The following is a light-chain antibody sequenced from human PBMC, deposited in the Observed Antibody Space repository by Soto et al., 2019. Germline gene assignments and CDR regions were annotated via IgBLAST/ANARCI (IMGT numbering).Light chain of an antibody. CDR1: QSVSSY. Sequence: EIVLTQSPATLSLSPRERATLSCRASQSVSSYLAWYQQKPGQAPRLLIYDASNRATGIPARFSGSGSGTDFTLTISSLEPEDFAVYYCQQRSNWPVLTFGGGTKVDIK. J-gene: IGKJ4*01. CDR3: QQRSNWPVLT. V-gene: IGKV3-11*01. CDR2: DAS.